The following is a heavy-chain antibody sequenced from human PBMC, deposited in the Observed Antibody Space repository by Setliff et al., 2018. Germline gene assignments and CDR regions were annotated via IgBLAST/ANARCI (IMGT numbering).Heavy chain of an antibody. J-gene: IGHJ4*02. CDR3: ARHLGPWDPVDY. D-gene: IGHD1-26*01. Sequence: SETLSLTCAVSGASTTTYYWSWIRRPPGKGLEWIGYVFYGGSTKFNPPLKSRASISVDTTKNQFSLRLISVTAADTAIYYCARHLGPWDPVDYWGPGTLVTVSS. CDR2: VFYGGST. CDR1: GASTTTYY. V-gene: IGHV4-59*08.